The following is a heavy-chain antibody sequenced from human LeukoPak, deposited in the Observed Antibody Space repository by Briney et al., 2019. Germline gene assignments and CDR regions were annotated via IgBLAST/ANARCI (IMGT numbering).Heavy chain of an antibody. D-gene: IGHD6-13*01. CDR1: GFTFSTYA. CDR2: ITGSGGST. Sequence: PGGSLRLSCAASGFTFSTYAMSWVRQAPGKGLEWVSAITGSGGSTFYADSVKGRFTTSRDNSKNTLYLQMNSLRAEDTAVYYCATMAAGWFDPWGQGTLVTVSS. J-gene: IGHJ5*02. V-gene: IGHV3-23*01. CDR3: ATMAAGWFDP.